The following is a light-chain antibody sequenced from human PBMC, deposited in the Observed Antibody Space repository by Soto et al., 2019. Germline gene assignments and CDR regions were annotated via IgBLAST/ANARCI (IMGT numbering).Light chain of an antibody. CDR1: QSVGSD. CDR3: QQYGSSPPFT. Sequence: EIVMTQSPATLSVSPGERATLSCRASQSVGSDLAWYQQKPGQAPRLVIYGASTRATGIPDRFSGSGSGTDFTLTISRLEPEDFAVYFCQQYGSSPPFTFGPGTKVDIK. CDR2: GAS. V-gene: IGKV3-20*01. J-gene: IGKJ3*01.